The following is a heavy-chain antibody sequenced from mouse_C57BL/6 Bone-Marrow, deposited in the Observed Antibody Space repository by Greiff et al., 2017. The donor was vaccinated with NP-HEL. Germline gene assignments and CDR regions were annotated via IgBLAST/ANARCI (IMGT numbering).Heavy chain of an antibody. CDR2: ISDGGSYT. CDR3: ARYSFYAMDY. J-gene: IGHJ4*01. CDR1: GFTFSSYA. V-gene: IGHV5-4*01. Sequence: EVQGVESGGGLVKPGGSLKLSCAASGFTFSSYAMSWVRQTPEKRLEWVATISDGGSYTYYPDNVKGRFTISRDNAKNNLYLQMSHLKSEDTAMYYCARYSFYAMDYWGQGTSVTVSS. D-gene: IGHD2-12*01.